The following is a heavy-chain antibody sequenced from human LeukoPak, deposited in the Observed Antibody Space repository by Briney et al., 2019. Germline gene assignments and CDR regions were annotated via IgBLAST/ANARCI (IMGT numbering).Heavy chain of an antibody. CDR2: IYYSGST. D-gene: IGHD3-22*01. V-gene: IGHV4-39*07. CDR1: GGSISSSSYY. CDR3: ARDHYDSSGYYDAFDI. J-gene: IGHJ3*02. Sequence: SETLSLTCTVSGGSISSSSYYWGWIRQPPGKGLEWIGSIYYSGSTYYNPSLKSRVTISVDTSKNQFSLKLSSVTAAGTAVYYCARDHYDSSGYYDAFDIWGQGTMVTVSS.